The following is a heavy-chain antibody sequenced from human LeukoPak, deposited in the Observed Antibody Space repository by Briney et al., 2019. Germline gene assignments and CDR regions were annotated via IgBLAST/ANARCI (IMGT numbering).Heavy chain of an antibody. Sequence: GGSLRLSCAASGFTFSTYSMNWVRQAPGRGLEWLSYITSSSKTMYYADSAKGRFTISRDNAKNSLYLHMNNLRAEDTAAYYCARSLYGDYFDYWGQGTLVTVSS. CDR2: ITSSSKTM. CDR1: GFTFSTYS. V-gene: IGHV3-48*01. CDR3: ARSLYGDYFDY. J-gene: IGHJ4*02. D-gene: IGHD4-17*01.